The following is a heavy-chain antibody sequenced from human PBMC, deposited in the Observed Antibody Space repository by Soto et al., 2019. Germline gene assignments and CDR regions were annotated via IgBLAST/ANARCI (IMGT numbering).Heavy chain of an antibody. CDR3: ARVEYSSGWYYYYGMDV. CDR2: ISAYNGNT. D-gene: IGHD6-19*01. V-gene: IGHV1-18*04. CDR1: GYTFTSYG. Sequence: ASVKVSCKXSGYTFTSYGISWVRQAPGQGLEWMGWISAYNGNTNYAQKLQGRVTMTTDTSTSTAYMELRSLRSDDTAVYYCARVEYSSGWYYYYGMDVWGQGTTVTVSS. J-gene: IGHJ6*02.